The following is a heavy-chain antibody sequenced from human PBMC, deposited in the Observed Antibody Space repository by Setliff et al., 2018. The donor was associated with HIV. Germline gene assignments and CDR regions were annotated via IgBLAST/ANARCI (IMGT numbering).Heavy chain of an antibody. V-gene: IGHV4-39*01. J-gene: IGHJ4*02. CDR3: ARPEQANDWGYYFDS. Sequence: SETLSLTCSVSGDSFSTSSYFWGWVRQSPGKGLEWIGNIYRSGSTYYYNPSLKSRVTMSVDTSKNQFSMKLSSVTAADTAVYYCARPEQANDWGYYFDSWGQGTLVTVS. CDR1: GDSFSTSSYF. CDR2: IYRSGST. D-gene: IGHD7-27*01.